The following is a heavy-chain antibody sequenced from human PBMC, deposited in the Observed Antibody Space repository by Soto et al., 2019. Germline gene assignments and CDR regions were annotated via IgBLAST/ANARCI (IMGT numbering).Heavy chain of an antibody. V-gene: IGHV3-72*01. CDR2: TRNKANSYTT. Sequence: GGSLSLSCAASGFTFSDHYMDWVRQAPGKGLEWVGRTRNKANSYTTEYAASVKGRFTISRDDSKNSLYLQMNSLKTEDTAVYYCAREGKYYDFYPFGYYMDVWGKGTTVTVSS. D-gene: IGHD3-3*01. J-gene: IGHJ6*03. CDR3: AREGKYYDFYPFGYYMDV. CDR1: GFTFSDHY.